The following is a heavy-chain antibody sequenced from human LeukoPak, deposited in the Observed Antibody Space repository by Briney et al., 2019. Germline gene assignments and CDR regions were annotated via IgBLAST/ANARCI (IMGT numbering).Heavy chain of an antibody. J-gene: IGHJ4*02. D-gene: IGHD6-19*01. CDR2: INEDGSNK. CDR1: GFTFSNYY. Sequence: GGSLRLSCAASGFTFSNYYMRWIRQAPGKGLEWVANINEDGSNKWHLGSVKGRFTVSRNDAKNSLYLQMNSLRAEDTAVYYCTRVVVAVPGYFDYFDFWGQGAQVTVSS. CDR3: TRVVVAVPGYFDYFDF. V-gene: IGHV3-7*01.